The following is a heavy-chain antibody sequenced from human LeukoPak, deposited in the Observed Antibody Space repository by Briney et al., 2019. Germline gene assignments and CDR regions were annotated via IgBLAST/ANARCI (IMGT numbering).Heavy chain of an antibody. CDR1: GFTFSSYS. Sequence: PGGSLRLSCAASGFTFSSYSMNWVRQAPGKGLEWVSYISSSSSTIYYADSVKGRFTISRDNAKNSLYLQTNSLRAEDTAVYYCARDSNTYYYDSSDFDYWGQGTLVTVSS. CDR2: ISSSSSTI. V-gene: IGHV3-48*01. CDR3: ARDSNTYYYDSSDFDY. D-gene: IGHD3-22*01. J-gene: IGHJ4*02.